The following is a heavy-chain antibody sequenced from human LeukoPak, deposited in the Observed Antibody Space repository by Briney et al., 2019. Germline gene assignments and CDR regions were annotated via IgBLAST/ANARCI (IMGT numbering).Heavy chain of an antibody. CDR2: INAGNGNT. D-gene: IGHD3-10*01. CDR1: GYTFTSYA. CDR3: ARVLLWFGELSSFDY. J-gene: IGHJ4*02. V-gene: IGHV1-3*01. Sequence: ASVNVSCKASGYTFTSYAMHWVRQAPGQRLEWMGWINAGNGNTKYSQKFQGRVTITRDTSASTAYMELSSLRSEDTAVYYCARVLLWFGELSSFDYWGQGTLVTVSS.